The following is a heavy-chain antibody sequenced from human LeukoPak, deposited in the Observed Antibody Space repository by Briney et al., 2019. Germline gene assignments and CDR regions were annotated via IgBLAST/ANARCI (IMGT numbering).Heavy chain of an antibody. J-gene: IGHJ6*03. CDR2: INPNSGGT. Sequence: GASVKVSCKASGYTFTGYCMHWVRQAPGQGLEWMGWINPNSGGTNYAQKFQGRVTMTRDTSISTAYMELSRLRSDDTAVYYCARNSIPRYYYYMDVWGKGTTVTVSS. CDR3: ARNSIPRYYYYMDV. D-gene: IGHD2/OR15-2a*01. V-gene: IGHV1-2*02. CDR1: GYTFTGYC.